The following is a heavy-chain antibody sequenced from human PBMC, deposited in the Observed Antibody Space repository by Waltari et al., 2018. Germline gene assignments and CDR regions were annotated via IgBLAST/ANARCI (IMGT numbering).Heavy chain of an antibody. CDR3: ARQPSSYCSSTSCYEFDY. CDR1: GGTISSSRYY. D-gene: IGHD2-2*01. V-gene: IGHV4-39*01. CDR2: IYYSGST. Sequence: QLQLQESGPGLVKPSETLSLTCTVSGGTISSSRYYWGWIRQPTGKGLEWIGSIYYSGSTYYNPSLKSRVTISVDTSKNQFSLKLSSVTAADTAVYYCARQPSSYCSSTSCYEFDYWGQGTLVTVSS. J-gene: IGHJ4*02.